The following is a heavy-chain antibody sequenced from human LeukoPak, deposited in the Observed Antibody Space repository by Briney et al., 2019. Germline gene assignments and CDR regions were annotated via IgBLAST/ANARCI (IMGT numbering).Heavy chain of an antibody. D-gene: IGHD2-8*01. CDR2: IHYSGST. J-gene: IGHJ5*02. V-gene: IGHV4-59*01. CDR1: GVSISTYY. Sequence: SETLSLTCTVSGVSISTYYWSWIRQPPGKGLEWIGYIHYSGSTNYNPSLKSRVTISVDTSKNQFSLRLTSVTTADTAVYYCARDGVLAGIGLGHWGQGTLVTVSS. CDR3: ARDGVLAGIGLGH.